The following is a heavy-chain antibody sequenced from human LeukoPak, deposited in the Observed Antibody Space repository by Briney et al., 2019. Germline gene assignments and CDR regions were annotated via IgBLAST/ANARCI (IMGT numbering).Heavy chain of an antibody. V-gene: IGHV1-2*06. CDR1: GYTFTGYY. J-gene: IGHJ4*02. CDR2: INPNSGGT. CDR3: ARPIAAARGLY. Sequence: GASVKVSCKASGYTFTGYYMHWVREAPGQGLEWMGRINPNSGGTNYAQKFQGRVTMTRDTSISTAYMELSRLRSDDTAVYDCARPIAAARGLYWGQGTLVTVSS. D-gene: IGHD6-13*01.